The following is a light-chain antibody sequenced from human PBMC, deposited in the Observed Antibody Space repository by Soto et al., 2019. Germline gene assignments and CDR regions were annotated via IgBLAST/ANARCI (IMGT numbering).Light chain of an antibody. Sequence: DIQMTQSPSSLSASVGDRVTITCRASPGIINYLAWYQQKPGKVPKLLIYAASTLQSGVPSRFSGSGSGTECTLTLSSLQPEDVATYYCQKYNSAPLTFGQGTRLEIK. J-gene: IGKJ5*01. CDR3: QKYNSAPLT. CDR2: AAS. V-gene: IGKV1-27*01. CDR1: PGIINY.